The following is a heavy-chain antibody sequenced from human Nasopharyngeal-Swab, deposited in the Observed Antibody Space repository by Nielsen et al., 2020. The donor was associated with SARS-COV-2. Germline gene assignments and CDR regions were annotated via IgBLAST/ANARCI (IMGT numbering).Heavy chain of an antibody. CDR3: AKCGATSDY. Sequence: SLKISCAASGFTFDDYAMHWVRPAPGKGLEWVSGISWNSGSIGYADSVKGRFTISRDNAKNSLYLQMNSLRAEDTALYYCAKCGATSDYWGQGTLVTVSS. V-gene: IGHV3-9*01. CDR1: GFTFDDYA. CDR2: ISWNSGSI. D-gene: IGHD1-26*01. J-gene: IGHJ4*02.